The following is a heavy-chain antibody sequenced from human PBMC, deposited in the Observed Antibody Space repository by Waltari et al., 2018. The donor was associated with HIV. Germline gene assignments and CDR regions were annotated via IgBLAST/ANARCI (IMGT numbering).Heavy chain of an antibody. CDR2: ISSGSSYI. CDR3: ARSTGTSWSDGMDV. V-gene: IGHV3-21*01. CDR1: GFTFSSYS. Sequence: EVQVVESGGGLVEPGGSLRLYCAASGFTFSSYSLHWVRKAPGKGLEWVSCISSGSSYIYYADSVKGRFTISRDNAKTSLFLQMNSLRVEDTAVYYCARSTGTSWSDGMDVWGQGTTVTVSS. J-gene: IGHJ6*02. D-gene: IGHD1-7*01.